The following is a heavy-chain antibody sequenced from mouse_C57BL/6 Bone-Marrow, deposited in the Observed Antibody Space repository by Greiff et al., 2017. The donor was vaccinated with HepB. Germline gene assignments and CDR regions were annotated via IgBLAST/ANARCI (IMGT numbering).Heavy chain of an antibody. J-gene: IGHJ2*01. V-gene: IGHV1-55*01. Sequence: QVQLQQPGAELVKPGASVKMSCKASGYTFISYWITWVKQRPGQGLEWIGDIYPGSGSTNYNEKFKSKATLTVDTSSSTAYMELSGLTSEDSAVYYCRRQLSHWGQGTTLTVSS. CDR3: RRQLSH. D-gene: IGHD3-2*01. CDR2: IYPGSGST. CDR1: GYTFISYW.